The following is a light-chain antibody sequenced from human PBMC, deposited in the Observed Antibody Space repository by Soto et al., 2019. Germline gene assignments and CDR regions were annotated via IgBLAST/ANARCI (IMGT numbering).Light chain of an antibody. V-gene: IGKV3-20*01. CDR2: GTT. J-gene: IGKJ2*01. Sequence: EIVLTQSPGTLSLSPGQRANIACRASQSVSIIYGAWYHQKPGQAPMLLIYGTTTRATGIPARFSGSGSGTDFTLTITSLEPEDFAVYYCHLYGSSPRYTFGQGTKLEI. CDR3: HLYGSSPRYT. CDR1: QSVSIIY.